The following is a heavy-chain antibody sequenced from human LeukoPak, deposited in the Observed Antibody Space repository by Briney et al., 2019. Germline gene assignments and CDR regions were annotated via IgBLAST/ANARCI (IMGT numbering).Heavy chain of an antibody. J-gene: IGHJ3*02. V-gene: IGHV4-61*02. CDR2: IYTSGST. CDR1: GDSISSSRHY. D-gene: IGHD3-16*01. CDR3: ASGGGDADSFDI. Sequence: PSQTLSLTCTVSGDSISSSRHYWSWIRQPAGKGLEWIGRIYTSGSTNYNPSLKSRVTISVDTSKNQFSLKLSSVTAADTAVYYCASGGGDADSFDIWGQGTMVTVSS.